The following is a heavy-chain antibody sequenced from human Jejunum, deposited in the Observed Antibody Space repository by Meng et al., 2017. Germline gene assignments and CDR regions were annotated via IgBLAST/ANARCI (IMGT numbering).Heavy chain of an antibody. D-gene: IGHD2-21*01. J-gene: IGHJ4*01. CDR2: IFTSDSDT. CDR1: GYSFTEYW. Sequence: GESLKISCQGSGYSFTEYWIAWVRQMPGKGLEWMGIIFTSDSDTRYSPSFQGQVTISADKSINTAYLQWSTLEASDTAMYFCARKGKDYSNIYFFNYWGQGTQVTVSS. CDR3: ARKGKDYSNIYFFNY. V-gene: IGHV5-51*01.